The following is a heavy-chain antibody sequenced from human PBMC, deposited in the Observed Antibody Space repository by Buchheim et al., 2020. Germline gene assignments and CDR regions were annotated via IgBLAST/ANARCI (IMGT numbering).Heavy chain of an antibody. CDR1: GFTVSSNY. V-gene: IGHV3-66*01. CDR3: ARDGYYYDSSGYYTNWYFDL. CDR2: IYSGGST. D-gene: IGHD3-22*01. Sequence: EVQLVESGGGLVQPGGSLRLSCAASGFTVSSNYMSWVRQAPGKGLEWVSVIYSGGSTYYADPVKARFTISSDTSKNTLYLQMNSLKTENTAVYYCARDGYYYDSSGYYTNWYFDLWGRGTL. J-gene: IGHJ2*01.